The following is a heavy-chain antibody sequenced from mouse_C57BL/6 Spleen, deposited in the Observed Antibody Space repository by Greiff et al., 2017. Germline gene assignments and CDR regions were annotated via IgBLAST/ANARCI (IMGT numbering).Heavy chain of an antibody. CDR1: YFAFMASA. Sequence: LTESGAELVRPGSSVQLSCKDSYFAFMASAMHWVKQRPGHGLEWIGSFTMYSDATEYSENFKGQATLTANTSSSTAYMELSSLTSEDSAVYYCVSTVDPRYAMDYWGQGTSVTVSS. D-gene: IGHD1-1*01. CDR3: VSTVDPRYAMDY. J-gene: IGHJ4*01. CDR2: FTMYSDAT. V-gene: IGHV1-49*01.